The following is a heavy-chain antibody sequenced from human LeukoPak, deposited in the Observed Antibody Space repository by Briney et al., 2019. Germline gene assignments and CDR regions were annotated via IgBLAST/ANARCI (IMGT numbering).Heavy chain of an antibody. CDR3: ARESILTGYLFDY. D-gene: IGHD3-9*01. J-gene: IGHJ4*02. V-gene: IGHV4-61*02. Sequence: SETLSLTCTVSGGSISSGSYYWSWIRQPAGKGLEWIGRIYTSGSTNYNPSLKSRVTISVDTSKNQFSLKLSSVTAADTAVYYCARESILTGYLFDYWGQGALVTVSS. CDR1: GGSISSGSYY. CDR2: IYTSGST.